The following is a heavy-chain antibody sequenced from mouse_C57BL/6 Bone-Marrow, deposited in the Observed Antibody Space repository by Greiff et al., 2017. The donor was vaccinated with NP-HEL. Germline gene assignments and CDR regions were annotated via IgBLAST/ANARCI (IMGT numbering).Heavy chain of an antibody. CDR2: ISDVGSYT. D-gene: IGHD3-3*01. J-gene: IGHJ1*03. Sequence: EVKLVESGGGLVQPGGSLKLSCAASGFTFSSYAMSWVRQTPEKRLEWFAPISDVGSYTYYPDNVKGRFTISRDNAKNNLYLQMSHLKSEDTAMYYCARGGLWYFDVWGTGTTVTVSS. CDR1: GFTFSSYA. CDR3: ARGGLWYFDV. V-gene: IGHV5-4*03.